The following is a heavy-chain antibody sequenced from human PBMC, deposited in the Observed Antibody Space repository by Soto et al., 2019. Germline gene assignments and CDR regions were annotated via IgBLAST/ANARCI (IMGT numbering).Heavy chain of an antibody. J-gene: IGHJ4*02. Sequence: GSLRLSCAASGFTFDDYAMHWVRQAPGKGLEWVSSISASGGNTYYADSVKGRFTISRGNSKNTLYLQMNSLRAEDTAVYYCAKSGSHSYFDYWGQGTLVTVSS. CDR3: AKSGSHSYFDY. CDR2: ISASGGNT. V-gene: IGHV3-23*01. CDR1: GFTFDDYA. D-gene: IGHD3-10*01.